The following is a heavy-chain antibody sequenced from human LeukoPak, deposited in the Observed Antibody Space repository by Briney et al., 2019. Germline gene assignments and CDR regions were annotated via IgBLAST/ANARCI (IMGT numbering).Heavy chain of an antibody. D-gene: IGHD1-26*01. CDR1: GFTFSSYG. CDR3: ARVSGSYYQPFDY. V-gene: IGHV3-30*19. CDR2: ISYDGSNK. J-gene: IGHJ4*02. Sequence: PGGSLRLSCAASGFTFSSYGMHWVRQAPGKGLEWVAVISYDGSNKYYADSVKGRFTISRDNSKNTLYLQMNSLRAEDTAVYYCARVSGSYYQPFDYWGQRTLVTVSS.